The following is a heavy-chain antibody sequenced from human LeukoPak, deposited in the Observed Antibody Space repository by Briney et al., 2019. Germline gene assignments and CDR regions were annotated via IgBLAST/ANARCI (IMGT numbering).Heavy chain of an antibody. Sequence: GGSLRLSCAASGFTFSDYYMSWIRQAPGKGLEWVANIKQDGSEKYYVDSVKGRFTISRDNAKNSLYLQMNSLRAEDTAVYYCAKDLGITMIVVGDDAFDIWGQGTMVTVSS. CDR3: AKDLGITMIVVGDDAFDI. CDR1: GFTFSDYY. V-gene: IGHV3-7*03. J-gene: IGHJ3*02. CDR2: IKQDGSEK. D-gene: IGHD3-22*01.